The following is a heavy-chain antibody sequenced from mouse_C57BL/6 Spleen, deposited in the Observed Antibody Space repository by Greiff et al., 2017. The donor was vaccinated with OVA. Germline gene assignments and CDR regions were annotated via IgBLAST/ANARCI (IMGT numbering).Heavy chain of an antibody. CDR1: GYTFTSYW. Sequence: QVQLQQPGAELVRPGTSVKLSCKASGYTFTSYWMHWVKQRPGQGLEWIGVIDPSDSYTNCNQKFKGKATLTVDTSSSTAYMQLSSLTSEDSAVYYCARSLYGSSYYFDYWGQGTTLTVSS. CDR3: ARSLYGSSYYFDY. J-gene: IGHJ2*01. CDR2: IDPSDSYT. V-gene: IGHV1-59*01. D-gene: IGHD1-1*01.